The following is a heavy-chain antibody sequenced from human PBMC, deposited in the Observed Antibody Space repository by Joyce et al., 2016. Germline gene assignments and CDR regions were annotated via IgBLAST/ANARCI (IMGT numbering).Heavy chain of an antibody. Sequence: EVQLVESGGVVVQPGGSLRLSCAASGFTFDDYTMHWVRQAPGNGLELVSLISWDGGSTYYADSVKGGFTISRDNSKNSLYLQMNSLRTEDTALYYCAKDRGGFGVVISSYLDYWGQGTLVTVSS. V-gene: IGHV3-43*01. CDR3: AKDRGGFGVVISSYLDY. CDR1: GFTFDDYT. CDR2: ISWDGGST. J-gene: IGHJ4*02. D-gene: IGHD3-3*01.